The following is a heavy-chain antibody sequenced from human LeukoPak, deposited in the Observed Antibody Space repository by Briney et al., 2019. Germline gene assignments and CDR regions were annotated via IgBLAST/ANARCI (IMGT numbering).Heavy chain of an antibody. CDR3: ARGQVEMANPPFDY. J-gene: IGHJ4*02. CDR1: GFTFSSYR. CDR2: ISSSSSYI. D-gene: IGHD5-24*01. Sequence: GGSLRLSCAASGFTFSSYRMTWVRQAPGKGLEWVSSISSSSSYIYYADSVKGRFTISRDNAKNSLYLQMNSLRAEDTAVYYCARGQVEMANPPFDYWGQGTLVTVSS. V-gene: IGHV3-21*01.